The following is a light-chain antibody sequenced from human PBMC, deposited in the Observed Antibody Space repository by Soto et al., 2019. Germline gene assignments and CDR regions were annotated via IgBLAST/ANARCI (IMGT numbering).Light chain of an antibody. J-gene: IGLJ2*01. CDR3: SSYTSSNTVL. CDR1: RSDIGIYDR. Sequence: QSALTQPPSVSGSPGQSVTISCTGTRSDIGIYDRVSWYQQTPGTAPKLMIYEVTNRPSGVPDRFSGSKSGTTASLTISGLQAEDEAGYYCSSYTSSNTVLFGGGTKVTVL. V-gene: IGLV2-18*02. CDR2: EVT.